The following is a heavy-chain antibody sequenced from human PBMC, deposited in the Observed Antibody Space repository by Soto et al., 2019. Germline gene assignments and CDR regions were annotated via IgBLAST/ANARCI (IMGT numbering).Heavy chain of an antibody. D-gene: IGHD3-22*01. V-gene: IGHV1-2*04. Sequence: GASVKVSCKASGYTFTGYYMHWVRQAPGQGLEWMGWINPNSGGTNYAQKFQGWVTMTRDTSISTAYMELSRLRSDDTAVYYCARGGRGNTYYYDTTVPPRGAFEIWGQGTMVTVSS. CDR1: GYTFTGYY. CDR3: ARGGRGNTYYYDTTVPPRGAFEI. CDR2: INPNSGGT. J-gene: IGHJ3*02.